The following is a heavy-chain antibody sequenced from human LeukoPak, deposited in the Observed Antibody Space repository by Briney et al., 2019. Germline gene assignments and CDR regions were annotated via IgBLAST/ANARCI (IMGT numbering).Heavy chain of an antibody. CDR3: AGGPKQQLLWGRASNGLDP. J-gene: IGHJ5*02. D-gene: IGHD2-2*01. CDR1: GFIVSSKY. V-gene: IGHV3-66*01. CDR2: IYSGGST. Sequence: GGSLRLSCAASGFIVSSKYMSWVRQAPGKGLEWVSVIYSGGSTHYADSVKGRFTISRDNSKNMLYLQMNSLRAEDTAVYYCAGGPKQQLLWGRASNGLDPWGQGTLVTVSS.